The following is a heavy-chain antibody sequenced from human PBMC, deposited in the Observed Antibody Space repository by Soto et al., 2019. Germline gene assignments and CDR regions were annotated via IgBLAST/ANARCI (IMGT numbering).Heavy chain of an antibody. CDR2: IYDSGST. CDR3: ARLYSSSWYWFDP. Sequence: QVQLQESGPGLVKPSDTLSLTCAVSGYSISSSNWWGWIRQPPGKGLEWIGYIYDSGSTYHNPSLKRRVTLSVDTSKNQFSLKLSSVTAVDTAVYYCARLYSSSWYWFDPWGQGTLVTVSS. CDR1: GYSISSSNW. D-gene: IGHD6-13*01. J-gene: IGHJ5*02. V-gene: IGHV4-28*01.